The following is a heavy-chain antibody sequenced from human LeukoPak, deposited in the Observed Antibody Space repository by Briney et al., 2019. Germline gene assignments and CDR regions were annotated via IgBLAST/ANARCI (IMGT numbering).Heavy chain of an antibody. Sequence: ASVKVSCKASGYTFTSYGISWERQAPGQGLEWMGWISAYNGNTNYAQKLQGRVTMTTDTSTSTAYMELRSLRSDDTAVYYCARPAYYYDNGLAFDIWGQGTMVTVSS. CDR2: ISAYNGNT. J-gene: IGHJ3*02. V-gene: IGHV1-18*01. CDR1: GYTFTSYG. D-gene: IGHD3-22*01. CDR3: ARPAYYYDNGLAFDI.